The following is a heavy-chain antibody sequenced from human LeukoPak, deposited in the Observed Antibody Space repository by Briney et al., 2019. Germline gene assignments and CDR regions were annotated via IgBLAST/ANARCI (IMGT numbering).Heavy chain of an antibody. CDR3: SKDLVWRSGSYSSSPLFDY. CDR2: ISGSGGST. V-gene: IGHV3-23*01. J-gene: IGHJ4*02. D-gene: IGHD1-26*01. Sequence: PGGSLRLSCAASGFTFSSYAMSWLRQAPGTGLEWVSAISGSGGSTYYADSVKGRFTISRDNSKNTLYLQMNSLRAEDTAVYDCSKDLVWRSGSYSSSPLFDYWGQGTLVTVSS. CDR1: GFTFSSYA.